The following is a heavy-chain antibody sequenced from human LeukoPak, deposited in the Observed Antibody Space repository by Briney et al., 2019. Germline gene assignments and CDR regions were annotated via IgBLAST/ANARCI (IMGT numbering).Heavy chain of an antibody. V-gene: IGHV4-39*07. D-gene: IGHD5-12*01. J-gene: IGHJ4*02. CDR2: IYYSGST. CDR3: ARDSDIVATELFDY. Sequence: PSGTLSLTCTVSGGSISSSSYYWGWIRQPPGKGLEWIGSIYYSGSTYYNPSLKSRVTISVDTSKNQFSLKLSSVTAADTAVYYCARDSDIVATELFDYWGQGTLVTVSS. CDR1: GGSISSSSYY.